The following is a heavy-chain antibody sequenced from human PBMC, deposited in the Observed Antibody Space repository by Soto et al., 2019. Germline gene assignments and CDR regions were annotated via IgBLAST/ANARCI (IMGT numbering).Heavy chain of an antibody. Sequence: GGSLRLSCAASGFTFSSYAMHWVRQAPGKGLEWVAVISYDGSNKYYADSVKGRFTISRDNSKNTLYLQMNSLRAEDTAVYYCARDKDRRITIFGVVHLSGGMDVWGQGTTVTVSS. CDR3: ARDKDRRITIFGVVHLSGGMDV. CDR1: GFTFSSYA. V-gene: IGHV3-30-3*01. D-gene: IGHD3-3*01. CDR2: ISYDGSNK. J-gene: IGHJ6*02.